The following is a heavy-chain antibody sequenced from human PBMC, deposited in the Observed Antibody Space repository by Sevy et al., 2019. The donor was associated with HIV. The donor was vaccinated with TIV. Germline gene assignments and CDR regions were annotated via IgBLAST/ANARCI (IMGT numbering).Heavy chain of an antibody. V-gene: IGHV3-23*01. CDR3: AREGCTKPHDY. D-gene: IGHD2-8*01. CDR1: GFTFSKYS. Sequence: GGSLRLSCAATGFTFSKYSMSWVRQPPEKGLEWVSSLSFGCGEINYADSVKGRFTISRDISKSSAYLQMNNLRPEDTAVYYCAREGCTKPHDYWGQGTLVTVSS. J-gene: IGHJ4*02. CDR2: LSFGCGEI.